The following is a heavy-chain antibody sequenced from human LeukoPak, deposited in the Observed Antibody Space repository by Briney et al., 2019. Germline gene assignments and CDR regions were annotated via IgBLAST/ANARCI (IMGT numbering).Heavy chain of an antibody. CDR3: AKFRGYCSDSSCYTADY. D-gene: IGHD2-15*01. CDR1: GFTFGTHA. V-gene: IGHV3-23*01. J-gene: IGHJ4*02. CDR2: LTGRDESV. Sequence: PGGSLRLSCAASGFTFGTHAMTWVRQRPGKGLEWVSGLTGRDESVYYADSVKGRFTISRDNSKDTLYLQMNSLRADDTAVYFCAKFRGYCSDSSCYTADYWGQGTLVTVSS.